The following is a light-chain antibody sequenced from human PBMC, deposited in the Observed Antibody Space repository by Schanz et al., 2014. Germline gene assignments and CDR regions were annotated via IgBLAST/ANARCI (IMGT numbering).Light chain of an antibody. CDR2: AAS. J-gene: IGKJ2*01. V-gene: IGKV1-39*01. CDR3: QQYYRYPYT. CDR1: QSISSY. Sequence: DIQMTQSPSSLSASVGDRVTITCRASQSISSYLNWYQQKPGKAPKLLIYAASTLKSEVQSRFSGSGSATEFTLTINSLQPYDFATYYCQQYYRYPYTFGRGSRLDIK.